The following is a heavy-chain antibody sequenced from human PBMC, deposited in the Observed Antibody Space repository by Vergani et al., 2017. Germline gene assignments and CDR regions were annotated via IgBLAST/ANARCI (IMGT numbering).Heavy chain of an antibody. CDR2: IIPILGIA. V-gene: IGHV1-69*02. Sequence: QVQLVQSGAEVKKPGSSVKVSCKASGGTFSSYTISWVRQAPGQGLEWMGRIIPILGIANYAQKFQGRVTITADKSTSTAYMELSSLRSEDTAVYYCAGPGGVYDSSGYCFDYWGQGTLVTVSS. CDR1: GGTFSSYT. D-gene: IGHD3-22*01. CDR3: AGPGGVYDSSGYCFDY. J-gene: IGHJ4*02.